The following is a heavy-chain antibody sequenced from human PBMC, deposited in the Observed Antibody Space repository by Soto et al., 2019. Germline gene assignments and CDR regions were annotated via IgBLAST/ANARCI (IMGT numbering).Heavy chain of an antibody. V-gene: IGHV3-23*01. CDR1: GFTFSSYA. Sequence: TVGSLRLSCAASGFTFSSYAMSWVRQAPGKGLEWVSAISGSGGSTYYADSVKGRFTISRDNSKNTLYLQMNSLRAEDTAVYYCAKRRSYESYFDYWGQGTLVTVSS. D-gene: IGHD1-26*01. CDR3: AKRRSYESYFDY. J-gene: IGHJ4*02. CDR2: ISGSGGST.